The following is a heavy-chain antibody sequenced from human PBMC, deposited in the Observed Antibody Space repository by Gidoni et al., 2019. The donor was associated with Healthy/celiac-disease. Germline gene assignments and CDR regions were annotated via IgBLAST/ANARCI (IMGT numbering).Heavy chain of an antibody. D-gene: IGHD5-18*01. J-gene: IGHJ3*02. Sequence: EVQLVESGGGLIQPGGSLRLSCSASGFTVSIHYMSWVRQGPGKGLEWVSVIYSGGSTYYADSVKGRFTISRDNSKNTLYLQMNSLRAEDTAVYYCARGYSYAVSTSLDAFDIWGQGTMVTVSS. CDR1: GFTVSIHY. V-gene: IGHV3-53*01. CDR3: ARGYSYAVSTSLDAFDI. CDR2: IYSGGST.